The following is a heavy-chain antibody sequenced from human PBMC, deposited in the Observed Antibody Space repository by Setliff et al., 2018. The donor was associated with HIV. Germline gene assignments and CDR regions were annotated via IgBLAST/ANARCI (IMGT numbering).Heavy chain of an antibody. CDR3: ARLLEGPDYASDFRYFDWFPDV. V-gene: IGHV4-4*08. J-gene: IGHJ4*02. Sequence: SETLSLTCTISGVYISNYHWGWIRQPPGRGLEWIGSIHTTGSPKNNPSLQSRVSISIDMAKSLFSLELSSVTAADTAVYYCARLLEGPDYASDFRYFDWFPDVWGQGTLVTV. D-gene: IGHD3-9*01. CDR2: IHTTGSP. CDR1: GVYISNYH.